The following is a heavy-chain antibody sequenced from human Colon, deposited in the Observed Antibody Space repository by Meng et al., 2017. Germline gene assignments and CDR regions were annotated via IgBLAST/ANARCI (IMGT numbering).Heavy chain of an antibody. CDR2: ISLTGGKT. D-gene: IGHD1-26*01. CDR1: GFTFSSYA. Sequence: GESLKISCAASGFTFSSYAMGWVRQAPGKGLEWISSISLTGGKTIHADSVKGRFTISRDNSKKTLYLQMNSLRAEDTAEYYCAKNRVGHDFWGQGMLVTVSS. V-gene: IGHV3-23*01. J-gene: IGHJ4*02. CDR3: AKNRVGHDF.